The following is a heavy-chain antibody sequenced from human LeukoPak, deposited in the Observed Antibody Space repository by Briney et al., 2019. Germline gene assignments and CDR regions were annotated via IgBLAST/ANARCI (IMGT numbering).Heavy chain of an antibody. CDR1: GYTFTSYG. CDR2: ISASNGNT. CDR3: ARYPLSYSSNWHYYFDY. Sequence: ASVKVSCKASGYTFTSYGVSWVRQAPGQGLEWMGWISASNGNTNYAQNLQDRATMTTATSTSTAYMELRSLRSDDTAVYYCARYPLSYSSNWHYYFDYWGQGTLLTVSS. V-gene: IGHV1-18*01. J-gene: IGHJ4*02. D-gene: IGHD1-7*01.